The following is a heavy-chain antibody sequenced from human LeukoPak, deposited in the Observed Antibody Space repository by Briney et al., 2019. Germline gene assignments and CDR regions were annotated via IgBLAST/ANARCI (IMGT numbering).Heavy chain of an antibody. CDR1: GGSISSDC. J-gene: IGHJ4*02. CDR2: IYYSGSI. V-gene: IGHV4-59*01. CDR3: AREAIVGSYFDY. D-gene: IGHD1-26*01. Sequence: SETLSLTCTVSGGSISSDCWSWIRQPPGKGLEWIGYIYYSGSINYNPSLKSRVTISVDTSKNQFSLKLSSVTAADTAVYHCAREAIVGSYFDYWGQGTLVTVSS.